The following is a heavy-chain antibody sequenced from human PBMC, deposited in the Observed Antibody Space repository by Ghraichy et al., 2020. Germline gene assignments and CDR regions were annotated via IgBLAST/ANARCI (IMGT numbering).Heavy chain of an antibody. CDR2: INHSGST. V-gene: IGHV4-34*01. CDR1: GGSFSGYY. Sequence: SETLSLTCAVYGGSFSGYYWSWIRQPPGKGLEWIGEINHSGSTHYNPSLKSRVTISVDTSKNQFSLKLSSVTAADTAVYYCARGRASAGFGYYYYYYYMDVWGKGTSVTVSS. D-gene: IGHD6-13*01. CDR3: ARGRASAGFGYYYYYYYMDV. J-gene: IGHJ6*03.